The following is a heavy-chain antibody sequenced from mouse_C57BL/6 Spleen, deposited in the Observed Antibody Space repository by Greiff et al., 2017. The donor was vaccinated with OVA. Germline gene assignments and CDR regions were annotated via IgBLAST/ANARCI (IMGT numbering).Heavy chain of an antibody. CDR2: IDPEDGDT. J-gene: IGHJ4*01. Sequence: VHVKQSGAELVRPGASVKLSCTASGFNIKDYYMHWVKQRPEQGLEWIGRIDPEDGDTEYAPKFQGKATMTADTSSNTAYLQLSSLTSEDTAVYYCTTGYGSSYYAMDYWGQGTSVTVSS. CDR1: GFNIKDYY. V-gene: IGHV14-1*01. D-gene: IGHD1-1*01. CDR3: TTGYGSSYYAMDY.